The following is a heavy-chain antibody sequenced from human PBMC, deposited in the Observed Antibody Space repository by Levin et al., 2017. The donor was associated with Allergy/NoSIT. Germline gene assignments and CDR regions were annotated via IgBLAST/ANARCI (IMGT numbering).Heavy chain of an antibody. Sequence: GASVKVSCKASGGTFSSYAISWVRQAPGQGLEWMGGIIPIFGTANYAQKFQGRVTITADKSTSTAYMELSSLRSEDTAVYYCATTIFGVVTNEYYYYYMDVWGKGTTVTVSS. CDR1: GGTFSSYA. V-gene: IGHV1-69*06. J-gene: IGHJ6*03. D-gene: IGHD3-3*01. CDR3: ATTIFGVVTNEYYYYYMDV. CDR2: IIPIFGTA.